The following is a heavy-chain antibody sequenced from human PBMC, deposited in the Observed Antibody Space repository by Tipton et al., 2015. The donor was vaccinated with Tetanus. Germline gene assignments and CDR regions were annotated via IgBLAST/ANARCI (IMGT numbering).Heavy chain of an antibody. CDR3: ASFSYRDGYNY. D-gene: IGHD5-24*01. CDR1: GGSFSGYY. J-gene: IGHJ4*02. CDR2: INHSGST. V-gene: IGHV4-34*01. Sequence: TLSLTCAVYGGSFSGYYWSWIRQPPGKGLEWIGEINHSGSTNYNPSLKSRVTISVDTSKNQFSLKLSSVTAADTAVYYCASFSYRDGYNYWGQGTLVTVSS.